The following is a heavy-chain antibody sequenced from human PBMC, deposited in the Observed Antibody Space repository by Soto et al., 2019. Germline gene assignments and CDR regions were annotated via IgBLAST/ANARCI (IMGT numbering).Heavy chain of an antibody. D-gene: IGHD1-20*01. J-gene: IGHJ5*02. Sequence: ASVKFSCKASGGTFSSYAISWVRQAPGQGLECMGGIIPIFGTANYAQKFQGRVTITAXXSXSXXXMXLXXLRSEDTAVYYCARDSGIGGTHDWFDPWARGTLVPVSS. V-gene: IGHV1-69*13. CDR2: IIPIFGTA. CDR1: GGTFSSYA. CDR3: ARDSGIGGTHDWFDP.